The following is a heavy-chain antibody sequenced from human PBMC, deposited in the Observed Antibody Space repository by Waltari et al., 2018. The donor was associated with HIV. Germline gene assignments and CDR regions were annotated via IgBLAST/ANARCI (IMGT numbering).Heavy chain of an antibody. CDR2: INLKTGGT. CDR3: ARDGDVGSTDY. V-gene: IGHV1-2*02. J-gene: IGHJ4*02. Sequence: QVQLVQSGAEVQKPGASVKVPCKAPRYTFTDYYIQWVLRAPGQGLEWMGWINLKTGGTNYAQTFQGRVSMTRASSINAAFMELYRLRFDDTAIYYCARDGDVGSTDYWGQGTLVTVSS. CDR1: RYTFTDYY. D-gene: IGHD1-26*01.